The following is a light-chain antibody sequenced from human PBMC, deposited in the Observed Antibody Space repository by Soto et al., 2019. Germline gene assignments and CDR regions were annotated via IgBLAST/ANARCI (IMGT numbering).Light chain of an antibody. V-gene: IGLV2-11*01. CDR2: DVS. CDR1: SSDVGGYNY. J-gene: IGLJ1*01. CDR3: CSYAGSYIV. Sequence: QSALTQPRSVSGSPGQSVTISCTGTSSDVGGYNYVSWYQQHPGKAPKLMIYDVSKRPSGVPDRFSGSKSCNTASLTISGLQAEDEADYYCCSYAGSYIVFGTGTKVTVL.